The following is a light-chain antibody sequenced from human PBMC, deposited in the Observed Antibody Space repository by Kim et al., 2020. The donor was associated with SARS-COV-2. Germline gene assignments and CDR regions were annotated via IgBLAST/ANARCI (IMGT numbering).Light chain of an antibody. CDR3: CSYAGRYTWI. CDR1: SSDVGRYNS. Sequence: GQSVTISCTGTSSDVGRYNSVSWYQQHPGKAPNLMISEVTDRPSGVPDRFSGCKSGNTASLTIYGLQAEDEADYYCCSYAGRYTWIFGGGTQLTVL. CDR2: EVT. J-gene: IGLJ2*01. V-gene: IGLV2-11*03.